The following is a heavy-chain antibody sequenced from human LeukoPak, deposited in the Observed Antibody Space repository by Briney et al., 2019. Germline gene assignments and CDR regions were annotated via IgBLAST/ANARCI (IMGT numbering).Heavy chain of an antibody. D-gene: IGHD3-10*01. CDR3: ARGRYYGSGSYFDY. Sequence: ASVKVSCKASGYIFTGYYMHWVRQAPGQGLEWMGWINPNSGGTNYAQKFQGWVTMTRDTSISTAYMELSRLRSDDTAVYYCARGRYYGSGSYFDYWGQGTLVTVSS. CDR1: GYIFTGYY. J-gene: IGHJ4*02. V-gene: IGHV1-2*04. CDR2: INPNSGGT.